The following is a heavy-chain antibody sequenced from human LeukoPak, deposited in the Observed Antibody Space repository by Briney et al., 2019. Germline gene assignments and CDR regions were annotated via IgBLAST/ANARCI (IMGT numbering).Heavy chain of an antibody. CDR2: INHSGST. Sequence: PSETLSLTCAVYGGSFSGYYWSWIRQPPGKGLEWIGEINHSGSTNYNPSLKSRVTISVDTSKNQFSLKLSSVTAADTAVYYCARFCYGDYCFDYWGQGTLVTVFS. J-gene: IGHJ4*02. CDR1: GGSFSGYY. D-gene: IGHD4-17*01. V-gene: IGHV4-34*01. CDR3: ARFCYGDYCFDY.